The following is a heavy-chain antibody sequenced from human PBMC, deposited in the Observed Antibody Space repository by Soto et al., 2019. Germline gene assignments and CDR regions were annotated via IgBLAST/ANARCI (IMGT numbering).Heavy chain of an antibody. CDR2: IYYSGST. CDR3: ARAQRGDYSSSWYYFDY. CDR1: GGSSGGGGYY. V-gene: IGHV4-31*02. J-gene: IGHJ4*02. D-gene: IGHD6-13*01. Sequence: TLCVRRTVSGGSSGGGGYYWSWIRQHPGKGLEWIGYIYYSGSTYYNPSLKSRVTISVDTSKNQFSLKLSSVTAADTAVYYCARAQRGDYSSSWYYFDYWGQGTLVTVSS.